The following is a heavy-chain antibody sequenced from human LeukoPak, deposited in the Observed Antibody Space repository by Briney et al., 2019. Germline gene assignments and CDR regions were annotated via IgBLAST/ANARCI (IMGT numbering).Heavy chain of an antibody. CDR3: ARSVVRGDYGMDV. J-gene: IGHJ6*02. D-gene: IGHD3-10*01. Sequence: ASVKVSCKASGYTFTGYYTHWVRQAPGQGLEWMGWINPNSGGTNYAQKFQGRVTMTRDTSISTAYMELSRLRSDDTAVYYCARSVVRGDYGMDVWGQGTTVTVSS. CDR1: GYTFTGYY. CDR2: INPNSGGT. V-gene: IGHV1-2*02.